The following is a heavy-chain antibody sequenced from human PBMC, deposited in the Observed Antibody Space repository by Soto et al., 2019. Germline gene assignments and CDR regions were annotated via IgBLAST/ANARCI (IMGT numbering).Heavy chain of an antibody. CDR2: ITGGGHT. J-gene: IGHJ4*02. CDR3: VGGGLAYFDY. CDR1: GFSFSIFE. Sequence: PGGSLRLSCAASGFSFSIFEMNWVRQLPGKGLEWLSYITGGGHTYYADSVKGRFTISRDNAKNSLFLQMTSLRVEDTAVYFCVGGGLAYFDYWGQGALVTVS. V-gene: IGHV3-48*03. D-gene: IGHD2-21*01.